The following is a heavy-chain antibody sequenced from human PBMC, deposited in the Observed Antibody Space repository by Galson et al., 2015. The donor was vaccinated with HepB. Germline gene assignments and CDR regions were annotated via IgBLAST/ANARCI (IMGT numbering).Heavy chain of an antibody. CDR2: IKSKTDGGTT. J-gene: IGHJ3*02. D-gene: IGHD1-1*01. V-gene: IGHV3-15*01. CDR1: GFTFSNAW. CDR3: TTAWGNDDAFDI. Sequence: LRLSCAASGFTFSNAWMSWVRQAPGKGLEWVGRIKSKTDGGTTDYAAPVRGRFTISRDDSKNTLYLQMNSLKTEDTAVYYCTTAWGNDDAFDIWGQGTMVTVSS.